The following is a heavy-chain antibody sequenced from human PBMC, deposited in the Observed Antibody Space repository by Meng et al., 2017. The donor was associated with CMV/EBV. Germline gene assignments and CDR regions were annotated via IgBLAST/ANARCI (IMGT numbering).Heavy chain of an antibody. V-gene: IGHV3-23*01. CDR3: ARGAGPNDYGRS. D-gene: IGHD4-17*01. Sequence: GGSLRLSCAASGFTFSSYAMNWVHQAPGKGLEWVSAVTDSGGSTYYADSVKGRFTISRDNSKNTLYLQMNSLRAEDSAVYYCARGAGPNDYGRSWGQGMLVTVSS. CDR2: VTDSGGST. J-gene: IGHJ5*02. CDR1: GFTFSSYA.